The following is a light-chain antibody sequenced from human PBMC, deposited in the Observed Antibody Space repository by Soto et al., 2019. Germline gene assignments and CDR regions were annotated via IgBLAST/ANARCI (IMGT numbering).Light chain of an antibody. CDR3: QQYSSSPS. CDR2: GAS. J-gene: IGKJ5*01. Sequence: EIVMTQSPTTLSVSPGESATLSCRASQSVSTNLAWYQQKPGQVPSLLIYGASTRASGIPARFSGSGSGTEFTLTIGSLQSEDFAVYYCQQYSSSPSFGQGTRLESK. CDR1: QSVSTN. V-gene: IGKV3-15*01.